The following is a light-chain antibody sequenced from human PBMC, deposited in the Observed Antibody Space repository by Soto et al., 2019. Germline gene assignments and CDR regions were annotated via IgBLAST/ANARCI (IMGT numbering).Light chain of an antibody. Sequence: DLQMTQSPSSLSDSVGDRVTITCRARQSISNSLNWYQQKPGKAPDLLIYAASNLQSGVPSRFTGSGSGTDFTLTISSLQPEDFTTYYCQQSYSSPQMYTFGQGTRLEIK. CDR2: AAS. V-gene: IGKV1-39*01. CDR3: QQSYSSPQMYT. CDR1: QSISNS. J-gene: IGKJ5*01.